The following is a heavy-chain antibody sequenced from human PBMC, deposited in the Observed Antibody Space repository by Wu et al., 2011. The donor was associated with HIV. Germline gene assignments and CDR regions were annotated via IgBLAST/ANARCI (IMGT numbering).Heavy chain of an antibody. Sequence: EVQLVQSGAEMKKPGATVKISCKVSGYTFTDYDIHWVQQAPGKGLEWVGLVDPEDGETINAEKFQGRVTITADTSINTAYMDLSSLRSDDSAVYYCARDPGIAATGMFGWGQGTLVTVSS. V-gene: IGHV1-69-2*01. D-gene: IGHD6-13*01. CDR2: VDPEDGET. CDR1: GYTFTDYD. J-gene: IGHJ4*02. CDR3: ARDPGIAATGMFG.